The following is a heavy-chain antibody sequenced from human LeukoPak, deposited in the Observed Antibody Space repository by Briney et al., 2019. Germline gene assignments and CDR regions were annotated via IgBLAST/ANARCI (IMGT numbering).Heavy chain of an antibody. D-gene: IGHD3-16*02. V-gene: IGHV3-21*05. CDR3: ARGDPITFGGVIVIGNAFDI. CDR1: GFTFSSYE. Sequence: GGSLRLSCAASGFTFSSYEMNWVRQAPGKGLEWVSYISSSSSYIYYADSVKGRFTISRDNAKNSLYLQMNSLRAEDTAVYYCARGDPITFGGVIVIGNAFDIWGQGTMVTVSS. CDR2: ISSSSSYI. J-gene: IGHJ3*02.